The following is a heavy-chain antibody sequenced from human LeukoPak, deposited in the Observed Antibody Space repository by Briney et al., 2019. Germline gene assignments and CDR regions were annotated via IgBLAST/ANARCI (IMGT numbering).Heavy chain of an antibody. CDR2: VSASGGST. CDR3: AKWLEGGRPDFDS. CDR1: GFAVSSYA. D-gene: IGHD2-15*01. J-gene: IGHJ4*02. Sequence: GGSLRLSCAAPGFAVSSYAMTWVRQAPGKGLEWVSAVSASGGSTYYADSVKGRFTISRDNSRNTLYLQMNGLRAEDTAVYYCAKWLEGGRPDFDSWGQGTLVTVSS. V-gene: IGHV3-23*01.